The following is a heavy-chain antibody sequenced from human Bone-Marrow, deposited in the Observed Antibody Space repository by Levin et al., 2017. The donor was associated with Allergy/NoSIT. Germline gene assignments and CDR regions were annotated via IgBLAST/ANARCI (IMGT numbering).Heavy chain of an antibody. D-gene: IGHD1-14*01. CDR3: ARNRLTAFNFDY. J-gene: IGHJ4*02. CDR2: ISAYDG. V-gene: IGHV1-18*01. Sequence: GASVKVSCKASGYTFSSYGISWLRQAPGQGLQWMGGISAYDGAQNVQGRVTMTMDTSTNIAYLELRSLTADDTAVYYCARNRLTAFNFDYWGQGTLVTVSS. CDR1: GYTFSSYG.